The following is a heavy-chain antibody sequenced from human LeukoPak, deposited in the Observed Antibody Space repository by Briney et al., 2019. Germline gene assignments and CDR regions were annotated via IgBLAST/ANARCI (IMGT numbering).Heavy chain of an antibody. V-gene: IGHV3-9*01. Sequence: GGSLRLSCAASGFTFDDYAMHWVRQAPGKGLEWVSGISWNSGSIGYADSVKGRFTISRDNAKNSLYLQMNSLRAEDTALYYCAKGNSGSYRYYFDYWGQGTLVTVSS. CDR2: ISWNSGSI. D-gene: IGHD1-26*01. J-gene: IGHJ4*02. CDR3: AKGNSGSYRYYFDY. CDR1: GFTFDDYA.